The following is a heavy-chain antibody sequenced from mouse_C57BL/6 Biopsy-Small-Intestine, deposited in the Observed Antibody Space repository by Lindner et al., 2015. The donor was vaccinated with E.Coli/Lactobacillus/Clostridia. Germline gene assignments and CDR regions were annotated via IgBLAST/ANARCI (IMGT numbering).Heavy chain of an antibody. V-gene: IGHV1-9*01. Sequence: VQLQESGTELMKPGASVKLSCKATGYTLTGYWIEWVKQRPGHGLEWIEEVLPGSGTTNYNEKFKGKATFTADTYSSTAYMQLNSLTTEDSAIYYCARRWSYAMDYWGQGTSVTVSS. D-gene: IGHD2-3*01. CDR2: VLPGSGTT. CDR1: GYTLTGYW. J-gene: IGHJ4*01. CDR3: ARRWSYAMDY.